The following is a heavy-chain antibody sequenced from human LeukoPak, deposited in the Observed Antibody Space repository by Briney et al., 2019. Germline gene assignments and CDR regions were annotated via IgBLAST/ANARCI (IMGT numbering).Heavy chain of an antibody. J-gene: IGHJ4*02. CDR3: ARDSPFGLADY. CDR2: ISVYNGNT. CDR1: GYTFTSYA. V-gene: IGHV1-18*01. D-gene: IGHD3/OR15-3a*01. Sequence: ASVKVSCTASGYTFTSYAISWVRQAPGQGLEWMGWISVYNGNTNYAQKLQGRVTMTTDTSTSTAYMGLRSLRSDDTAVYYCARDSPFGLADYWGQGTLVTVSS.